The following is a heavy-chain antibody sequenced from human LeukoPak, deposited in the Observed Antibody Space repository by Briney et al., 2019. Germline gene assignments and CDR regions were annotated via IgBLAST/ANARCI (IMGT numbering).Heavy chain of an antibody. J-gene: IGHJ4*02. Sequence: ASVKVSCKASGYTFTGYYMHWVRQAPGQGLEWMGYKNPNSGNSAYAQKFQGRVTITTDASITTAYMELSGLRSEDTALYYCAREGLDYWGQGTLVTVSS. CDR1: GYTFTGYY. CDR3: AREGLDY. CDR2: KNPNSGNS. V-gene: IGHV1-8*03.